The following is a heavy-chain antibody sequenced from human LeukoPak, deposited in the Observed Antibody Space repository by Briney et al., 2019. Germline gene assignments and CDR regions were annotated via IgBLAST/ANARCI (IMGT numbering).Heavy chain of an antibody. D-gene: IGHD3-22*01. J-gene: IGHJ4*02. CDR1: GFTFSSFG. CDR3: AKDGYYYDSSGAFDY. CDR2: ISYDGSNK. Sequence: GRSLRLSCAASGFTFSSFGMHWVRQAPGKGLEWVAVISYDGSNKYYADSVKGRFTISRDNSKNTLYVQMNSLRAEDTAVYYCAKDGYYYDSSGAFDYWGQGTLVTVSS. V-gene: IGHV3-30*18.